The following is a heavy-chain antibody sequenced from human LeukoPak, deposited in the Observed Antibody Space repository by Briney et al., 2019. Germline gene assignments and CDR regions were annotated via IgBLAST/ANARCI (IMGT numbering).Heavy chain of an antibody. CDR1: GGSISSGSYS. V-gene: IGHV4-61*02. CDR3: ARGKNDYGDYVFDY. CDR2: IYTSGST. D-gene: IGHD4-17*01. Sequence: SETLSLTCTVSGGSISSGSYSWSWIRQPAGKGLEWIGRIYTSGSTNYNPSLKSRVTVSVDTSKNRFSLKLSSVTAADTAVYYCARGKNDYGDYVFDYWGQGTLVTVSS. J-gene: IGHJ4*02.